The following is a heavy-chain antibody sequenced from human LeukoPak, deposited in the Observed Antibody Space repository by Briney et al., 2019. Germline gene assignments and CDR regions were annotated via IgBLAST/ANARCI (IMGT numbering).Heavy chain of an antibody. CDR3: ARGRRYCSSTSCYTPFDY. CDR2: IYTSGST. V-gene: IGHV4-4*07. J-gene: IGHJ4*02. Sequence: SETLSLTCTVSGGSISSYYWSWIRQPAGKGLEWIGRIYTSGSTNYNPSLKSRVTMSVDTSKNQFSLKLSSVTAADTAVYYCARGRRYCSSTSCYTPFDYWGQGTLVTVSS. CDR1: GGSISSYY. D-gene: IGHD2-2*02.